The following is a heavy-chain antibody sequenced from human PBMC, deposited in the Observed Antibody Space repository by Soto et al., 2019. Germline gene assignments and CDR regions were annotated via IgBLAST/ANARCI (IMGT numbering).Heavy chain of an antibody. Sequence: TLSLTCAVSGGSISSGGYSWTWIRQPPGKGLEWIGYIYHSGSTNYNPSLKSRVTISVDTSKNQFSLKLSSVTAADTAVYYCARGRSPMVRGRNWFDPWGQGTLVTVSS. CDR1: GGSISSGGYS. V-gene: IGHV4-30-2*01. CDR3: ARGRSPMVRGRNWFDP. J-gene: IGHJ5*02. D-gene: IGHD3-10*01. CDR2: IYHSGST.